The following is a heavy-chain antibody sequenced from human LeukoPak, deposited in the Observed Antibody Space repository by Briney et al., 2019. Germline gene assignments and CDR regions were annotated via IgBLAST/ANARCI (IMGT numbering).Heavy chain of an antibody. CDR3: ASSIGVRYFDWLSFDY. J-gene: IGHJ4*02. CDR1: GGSFSGYY. Sequence: SETLSLTCAVYGGSFSGYYWSWIRQPPGKGLEWIGEINHSGSTNYNPSLKSRVTISVDTSKNQFSLKLSSVTAADTAVYYCASSIGVRYFDWLSFDYWGQGTLVTVSS. V-gene: IGHV4-34*01. CDR2: INHSGST. D-gene: IGHD3-9*01.